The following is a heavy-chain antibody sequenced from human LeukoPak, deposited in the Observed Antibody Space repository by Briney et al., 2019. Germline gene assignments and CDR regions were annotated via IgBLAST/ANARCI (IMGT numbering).Heavy chain of an antibody. CDR2: VYYSGST. J-gene: IGHJ6*02. V-gene: IGHV4-39*01. CDR1: GGSISSSSYY. Sequence: SETLSLTCTVSGGSISSSSYYWGWIRQPPGKGLEWIGSVYYSGSTYYDPSLKSRVTISADTSKNQFSLKLSSVTAADTAVYYCARRRQNYAMDVWGQGTTVAVSS. CDR3: ARRRQNYAMDV.